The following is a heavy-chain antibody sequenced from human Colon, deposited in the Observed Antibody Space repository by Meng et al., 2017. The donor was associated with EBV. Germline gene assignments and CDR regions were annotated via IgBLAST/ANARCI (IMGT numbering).Heavy chain of an antibody. CDR3: ARHSGYNQGY. J-gene: IGHJ4*02. V-gene: IGHV4-4*03. CDR1: GGSCSSGNF. D-gene: IGHD6-25*01. CDR2: IYDTGGA. Sequence: PPGPLSPTCACSGGSCSSGNFWSWVRQPPGKGLEWVGKIYDTGGANYNPSLQSRVTISVDKSKNQFSLNLNSVTAADTAVYYCARHSGYNQGYWGQGTLVTVSS.